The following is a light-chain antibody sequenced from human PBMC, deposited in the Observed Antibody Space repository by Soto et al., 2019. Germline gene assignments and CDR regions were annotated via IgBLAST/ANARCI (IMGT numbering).Light chain of an antibody. CDR3: QQRINWPLT. V-gene: IGKV3-11*01. CDR1: QSVSSY. CDR2: DAS. Sequence: EIVLTQSPATLSLSAGERATLSCRASQSVSSYLAWYQQKPGQAPRLLIYDASNRATGIPARFSGSGSGTDFTLTFSSLEPEDFAVYFCQQRINWPLTFGGGTKVEIK. J-gene: IGKJ4*01.